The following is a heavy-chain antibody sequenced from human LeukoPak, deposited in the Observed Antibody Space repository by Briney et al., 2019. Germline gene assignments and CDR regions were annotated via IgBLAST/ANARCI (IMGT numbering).Heavy chain of an antibody. Sequence: GGSLRLSCAASGFTFRTYALHWVRQAPGKGLEYVSAISTNGDSTYYADSVKGGFTISRDNSKNTLFLQMGSLRADDMAVYYCARWGSTSCYDYWGQGTLVTVSS. CDR3: ARWGSTSCYDY. J-gene: IGHJ4*02. D-gene: IGHD2-2*01. V-gene: IGHV3-64*02. CDR1: GFTFRTYA. CDR2: ISTNGDST.